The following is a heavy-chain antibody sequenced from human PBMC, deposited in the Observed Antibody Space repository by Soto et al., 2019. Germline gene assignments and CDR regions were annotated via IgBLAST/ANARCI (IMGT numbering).Heavy chain of an antibody. V-gene: IGHV1-3*01. D-gene: IGHD2-15*01. CDR3: ARDIVVVVAASYYYSGMDV. CDR1: GYTFTSYT. Sequence: QVLLVQSGAEVKKPGASVKVSCKASGYTFTSYTMHWVRQAPGQRLEWMGWINAGNGNTKYSQKFQGRVTISRDTFASTAYMELSSLRSADTAVYYCARDIVVVVAASYYYSGMDVWGQGTTVTVSS. CDR2: INAGNGNT. J-gene: IGHJ6*02.